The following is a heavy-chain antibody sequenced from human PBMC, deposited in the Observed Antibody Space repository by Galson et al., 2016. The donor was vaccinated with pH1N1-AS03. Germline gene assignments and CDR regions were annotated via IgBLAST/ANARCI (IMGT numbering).Heavy chain of an antibody. V-gene: IGHV3-74*01. Sequence: SLRLSCAATEFTFSSKWMHWVRQAPGKGPVWVSRINADGSITSYADSVKGRFTISRDTSKNTLYLQMNSLRDEDTAVYYCVTHGAWGQGALVTVSS. CDR2: INADGSIT. CDR1: EFTFSSKW. J-gene: IGHJ5*02. D-gene: IGHD2-21*02. CDR3: VTHGA.